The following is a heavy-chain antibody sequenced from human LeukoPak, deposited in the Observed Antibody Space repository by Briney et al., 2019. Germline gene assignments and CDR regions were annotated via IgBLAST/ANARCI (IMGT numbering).Heavy chain of an antibody. CDR2: FSGSGGST. V-gene: IGHV3-23*01. CDR1: GFTFSSYA. CDR3: AKDRSVLRYFDWSYDAFDI. J-gene: IGHJ3*02. Sequence: GGSLRLSCAASGFTFSSYAMSWVRQAPGKGLEWVSAFSGSGGSTYYADSVKGRFTISRDNSKNTLYLQMNSLRAEDTAVYYCAKDRSVLRYFDWSYDAFDIWGQGTMVTVSS. D-gene: IGHD3-9*01.